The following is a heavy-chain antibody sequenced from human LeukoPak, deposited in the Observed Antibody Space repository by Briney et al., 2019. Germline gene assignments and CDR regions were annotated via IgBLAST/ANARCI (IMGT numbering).Heavy chain of an antibody. CDR1: GFTFNNYA. CDR3: GKTTVGYSSGRYPGWPVDY. V-gene: IGHV3-23*01. J-gene: IGHJ4*02. CDR2: IFGSGGSA. Sequence: GGSLRLSCAASGFTFNNYAMYWVRQAPGKGLEWVPGIFGSGGSAHYAESVKGRFTISRDNSKYTVYLQLDSLRVENTAVYYCGKTTVGYSSGRYPGWPVDYWGQGTLVTVSS. D-gene: IGHD6-19*01.